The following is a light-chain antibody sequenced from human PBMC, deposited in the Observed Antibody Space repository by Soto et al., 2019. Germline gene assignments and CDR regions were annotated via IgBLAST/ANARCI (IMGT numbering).Light chain of an antibody. CDR1: SGHNNNA. CDR3: QTWGTGTVV. CDR2: LNSDGSH. V-gene: IGLV4-69*01. J-gene: IGLJ2*01. Sequence: QLVLTQSPSASASLGASVKFTCTLSSGHNNNAVAWHQQQPEKGPRYLMKLNSDGSHSKGDGIPDRFSGSSSGAERHLTISSLQSEDEAEYYCQTWGTGTVVFGGGTQLTVL.